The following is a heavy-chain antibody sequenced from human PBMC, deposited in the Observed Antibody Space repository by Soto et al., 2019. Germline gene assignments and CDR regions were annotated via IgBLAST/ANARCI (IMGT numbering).Heavy chain of an antibody. CDR2: IYYSGST. CDR1: GGSISSYY. CDR3: ARTFRDFWSGYSLPEGYYYYYMDV. J-gene: IGHJ6*03. Sequence: SETLSLTCTVSGGSISSYYWSWIRQPPGKGLEWIGYIYYSGSTNYNPSLKSRVTISVDTSKNQFSLKLSSVTAADTAVYYCARTFRDFWSGYSLPEGYYYYYMDVWGKGTTVTVSS. V-gene: IGHV4-59*01. D-gene: IGHD3-3*01.